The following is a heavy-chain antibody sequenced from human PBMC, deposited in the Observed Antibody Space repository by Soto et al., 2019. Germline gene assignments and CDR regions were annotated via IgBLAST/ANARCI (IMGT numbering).Heavy chain of an antibody. D-gene: IGHD2-2*01. Sequence: QVQLVQSGAEVKKPGSSVKVSCKASGGTFSSYTISWVRQAPGQGLEWMGRIIPILGIANYAQKFQGRVTITADKSTSTAYMELRSLRSDDTAVYYCARWGIVVVPAHQEGFDPWGQGTLVTVSS. V-gene: IGHV1-69*02. J-gene: IGHJ5*02. CDR2: IIPILGIA. CDR1: GGTFSSYT. CDR3: ARWGIVVVPAHQEGFDP.